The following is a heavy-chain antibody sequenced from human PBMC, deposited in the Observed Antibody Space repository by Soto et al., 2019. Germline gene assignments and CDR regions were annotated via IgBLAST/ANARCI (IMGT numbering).Heavy chain of an antibody. CDR1: GFTFSSYA. V-gene: IGHV3-23*01. D-gene: IGHD3-16*01. Sequence: EVQLLESGGGLVQPGGSLRLSCAASGFTFSSYAMSWVRQAPGKGLEWVSAISGSGGSTYYADSVKGRFTISRDNSKNTLYLQTNSLRAEDTAVYYCAKDLEFWGSYHRFDYWGQGTLVTVSS. CDR2: ISGSGGST. CDR3: AKDLEFWGSYHRFDY. J-gene: IGHJ4*02.